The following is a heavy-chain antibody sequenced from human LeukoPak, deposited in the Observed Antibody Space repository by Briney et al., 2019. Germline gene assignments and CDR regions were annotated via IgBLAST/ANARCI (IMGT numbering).Heavy chain of an antibody. CDR3: ARGKYYYDSSGDAFDI. D-gene: IGHD3-22*01. J-gene: IGHJ3*02. V-gene: IGHV3-48*04. CDR1: GFTFSSYS. Sequence: QPGGSLRLSCAASGFTFSSYSMNWVRQAPGKGLEWVSYISSSSSTIYYADSVKGRFTISRDNAKNSLYLQMNSLRAEDTALYHCARGKYYYDSSGDAFDIWGQGTMVTVSS. CDR2: ISSSSSTI.